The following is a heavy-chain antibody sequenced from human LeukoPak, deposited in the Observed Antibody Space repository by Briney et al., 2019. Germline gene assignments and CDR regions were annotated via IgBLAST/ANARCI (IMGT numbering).Heavy chain of an antibody. J-gene: IGHJ3*02. CDR2: ISVDGGSE. CDR3: AKMRGILTPVGRDSLDM. V-gene: IGHV3-30*18. CDR1: GFPFRNYG. D-gene: IGHD2-21*01. Sequence: PGGSLRLSCAASGFPFRNYGMNWVRQAPGKGLKGWASISVDGGSEHYADSLKGRLTISRDSSKNTLFLSITNVTTEDSGLYYCAKMRGILTPVGRDSLDMWGQGTMVTVSS.